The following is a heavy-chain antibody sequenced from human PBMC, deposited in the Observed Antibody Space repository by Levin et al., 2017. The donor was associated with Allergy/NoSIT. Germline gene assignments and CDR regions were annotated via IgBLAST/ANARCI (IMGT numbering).Heavy chain of an antibody. Sequence: PGGSLRLSCAASGFTFSSYGMHWVRQAPGKGLEWVAVIWNDGSNKYYADSVKGRFTISRDNSKNTLYLQMNSLRAEGTAVYYCARDRGYSDGEFDYWGQGTLVTVSS. D-gene: IGHD5-18*01. CDR1: GFTFSSYG. CDR2: IWNDGSNK. V-gene: IGHV3-33*01. J-gene: IGHJ4*02. CDR3: ARDRGYSDGEFDY.